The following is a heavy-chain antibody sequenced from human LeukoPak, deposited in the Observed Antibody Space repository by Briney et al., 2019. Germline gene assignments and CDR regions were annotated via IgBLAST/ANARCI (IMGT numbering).Heavy chain of an antibody. J-gene: IGHJ4*02. Sequence: SETLSLTCTVSGGSISSYYWSWIRQPPGKGLEWIGYIYYSGSTNYNPSLKSRVTISVETSKNQFSLKLSSVTAADTAVYYCARALPYYCSGGSCPFDYWGQGTLVTVSS. V-gene: IGHV4-59*01. CDR3: ARALPYYCSGGSCPFDY. CDR1: GGSISSYY. D-gene: IGHD2-15*01. CDR2: IYYSGST.